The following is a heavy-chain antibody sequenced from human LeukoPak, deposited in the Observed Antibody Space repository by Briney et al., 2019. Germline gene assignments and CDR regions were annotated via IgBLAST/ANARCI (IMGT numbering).Heavy chain of an antibody. CDR1: GFTFSSYW. CDR3: ARSAHFGTYDAFDV. J-gene: IGHJ3*01. CDR2: VKQDGSEK. Sequence: PGGSLRLSCAASGFTFSSYWMSWVRQAPGKGLEWVANVKQDGSEKYYVDSVKGRFTISRDNAKNSLYLQMNSLRAEDTAVYYCARSAHFGTYDAFDVWGQGTMVTVSS. D-gene: IGHD1-1*01. V-gene: IGHV3-7*01.